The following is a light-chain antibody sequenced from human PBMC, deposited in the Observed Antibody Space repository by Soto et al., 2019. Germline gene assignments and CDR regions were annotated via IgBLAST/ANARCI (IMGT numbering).Light chain of an antibody. V-gene: IGLV3-21*02. CDR1: NIGSKN. J-gene: IGLJ3*02. Sequence: SYELTQPPSVSVAPGQTARITCGGNNIGSKNVHWYQQRPGQAPVLAVYDDSDRPSGIPERFSGSNSGNTATLTIRRVEAGDEADYYCQVWDSSSDHRVFGGGTKLTVL. CDR3: QVWDSSSDHRV. CDR2: DDS.